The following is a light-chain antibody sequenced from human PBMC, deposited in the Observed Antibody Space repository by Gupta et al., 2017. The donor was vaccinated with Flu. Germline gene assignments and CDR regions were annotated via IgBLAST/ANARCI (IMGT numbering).Light chain of an antibody. CDR1: QSLQHSNGYNY. V-gene: IGKV2-28*01. CDR2: LGA. J-gene: IGKJ5*01. Sequence: IVIAPSPISLPVTPGKPASNPCRASQSLQHSNGYNYLEWYLQKPGQSPQFLIYLGAYRADGGPERCSGSRSGTEVTLKISRVEAGDVGVYYCRQAIQTTPITFGQGTRLEIK. CDR3: RQAIQTTPIT.